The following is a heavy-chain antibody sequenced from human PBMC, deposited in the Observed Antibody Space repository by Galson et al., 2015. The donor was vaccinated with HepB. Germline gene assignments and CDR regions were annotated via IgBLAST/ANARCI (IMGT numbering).Heavy chain of an antibody. CDR2: ISSSSSTI. V-gene: IGHV3-48*02. D-gene: IGHD3-9*01. CDR3: ARADDILTGRYYYYGMDV. Sequence: SLRLSCAASGFTFSSYSMNWVRQAPGKGLEWVSYISSSSSTIYYADSVKGRFTISRDNAKNSLYLQMNSLRDEDTAVYYCARADDILTGRYYYYGMDVWAKGPRSPSP. CDR1: GFTFSSYS. J-gene: IGHJ6*02.